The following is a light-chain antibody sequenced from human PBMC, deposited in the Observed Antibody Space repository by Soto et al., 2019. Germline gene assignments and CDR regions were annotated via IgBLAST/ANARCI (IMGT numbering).Light chain of an antibody. V-gene: IGKV3-20*01. CDR1: QSISSNS. J-gene: IGKJ2*03. CDR3: QQYGRSPMYS. Sequence: DIVMTQSPLSLPVTPGKPSTLSCRASQSISSNSLAWYQHKPGQAPRLLIYGASIRATGIPDRFSGSGSGTDFTLTISRLEPEDFAVYYCQQYGRSPMYSFGQGTKVDIK. CDR2: GAS.